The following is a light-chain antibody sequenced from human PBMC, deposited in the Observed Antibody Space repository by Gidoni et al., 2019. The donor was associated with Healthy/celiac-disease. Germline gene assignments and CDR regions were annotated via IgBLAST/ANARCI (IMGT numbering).Light chain of an antibody. J-gene: IGLJ2*01. CDR3: AAWDDSLNGVV. CDR1: SSNIGSNT. V-gene: IGLV1-44*01. CDR2: SNN. Sequence: QSVLTQPPSASRTPGQGVTISCSGNSSNIGSNTVNWHQQLPGTAPKLLIYSNNQRPSGVPDRFSGSKSGTSACLAISGLQSEDEADYYCAAWDDSLNGVVFGGGTKLTVL.